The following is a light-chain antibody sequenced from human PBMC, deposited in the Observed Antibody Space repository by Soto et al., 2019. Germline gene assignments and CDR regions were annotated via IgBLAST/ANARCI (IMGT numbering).Light chain of an antibody. Sequence: DIQKTQSPSSLSASVGDRVTITCRASQGLSTYLSWYQQRQGKDPKLLIYAASNLVSGVPSRFSGSGSGTEFKLTSISLQPAAFATYYCQQSYRTPYTFGQGTKME. CDR3: QQSYRTPYT. V-gene: IGKV1-39*01. J-gene: IGKJ2*01. CDR1: QGLSTY. CDR2: AAS.